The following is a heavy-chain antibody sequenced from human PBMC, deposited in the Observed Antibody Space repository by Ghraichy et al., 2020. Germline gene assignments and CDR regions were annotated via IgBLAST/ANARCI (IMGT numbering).Heavy chain of an antibody. J-gene: IGHJ4*02. CDR1: GFTFSSYW. V-gene: IGHV3-21*01. D-gene: IGHD5-24*01. CDR3: ARHLDGFNPFDY. CDR2: IGGDGGHI. Sequence: LSLTCAASGFTFSSYWMSWVRQAPGKGLEWVSSIGGDGGHINYADSVKGRFTISRDNDENSLYLQMNSLRVEDTAVYFCARHLDGFNPFDYWGQGTLVTVSS.